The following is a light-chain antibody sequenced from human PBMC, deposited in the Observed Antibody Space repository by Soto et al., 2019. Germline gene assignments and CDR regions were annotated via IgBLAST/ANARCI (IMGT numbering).Light chain of an antibody. Sequence: EIQMTPPPSSLSASVGDRFTITCRASQTISTYLNWYQHKAGKAPKLLIYAASTLQSGVPSRFSGSGSGTNFSLTISSLQPEDFARYYCQQSYSVPLTFGPGTKVDIK. CDR1: QTISTY. CDR3: QQSYSVPLT. V-gene: IGKV1-39*01. CDR2: AAS. J-gene: IGKJ3*01.